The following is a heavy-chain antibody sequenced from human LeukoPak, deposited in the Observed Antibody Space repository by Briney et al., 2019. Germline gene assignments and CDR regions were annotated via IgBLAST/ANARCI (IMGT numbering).Heavy chain of an antibody. CDR1: GLTFSNAW. V-gene: IGHV3-15*01. Sequence: GGSLRLSCAASGLTFSNAWMGWVRQAPGKGLEWVGRIKSKTDGGTTDYAAPVKGRFTISRDGSKNTLYLQMNSLKTEDTAVYYCTTDTYYYDSSGSRDFDYWGQGTLVTVSS. CDR2: IKSKTDGGTT. J-gene: IGHJ4*02. D-gene: IGHD3-22*01. CDR3: TTDTYYYDSSGSRDFDY.